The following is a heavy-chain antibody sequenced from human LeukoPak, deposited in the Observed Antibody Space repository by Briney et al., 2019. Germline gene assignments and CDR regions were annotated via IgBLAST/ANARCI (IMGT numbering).Heavy chain of an antibody. Sequence: SETLSLTCTVSGGSISSYYWSWIRQPPGKGLEWIGYIYYSGSTNYNPSLKSRVTISVDTSKNQFSLKLSSVTAADTAVYYCARDRVGAIQYWGQGTLVTVSS. D-gene: IGHD1-26*01. V-gene: IGHV4-59*01. CDR2: IYYSGST. J-gene: IGHJ4*02. CDR3: ARDRVGAIQY. CDR1: GGSISSYY.